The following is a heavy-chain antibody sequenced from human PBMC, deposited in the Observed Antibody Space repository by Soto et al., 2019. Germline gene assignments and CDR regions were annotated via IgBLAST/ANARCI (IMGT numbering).Heavy chain of an antibody. V-gene: IGHV1-69*01. CDR3: ARNVVVTATHYWYFDL. D-gene: IGHD2-21*02. CDR1: GGTFSSYA. J-gene: IGHJ2*01. Sequence: QVQLVQSGAEVKKPGSSVKVSCKASGGTFSSYAISWVRQAPGQGLEWMGGIIPIFGTANYAQKFQGRVTITADESTSTAYMALSSLRSEDTAVYYCARNVVVTATHYWYFDLWGRGTLVTVSS. CDR2: IIPIFGTA.